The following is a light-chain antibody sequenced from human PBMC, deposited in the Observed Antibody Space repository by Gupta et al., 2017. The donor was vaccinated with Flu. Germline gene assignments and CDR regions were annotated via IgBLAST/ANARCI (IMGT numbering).Light chain of an antibody. J-gene: IGKJ4*01. Sequence: EFVLTQSPGTLSLSPGERATLSCRASQSVTTRFIAWYQQKPGQAPRLLIHTASSRATGSPDRFSGSGSGTDFTLPTSRLEPEDFAVYYCQQYGTSPPLTFGGGTRVDIK. CDR1: QSVTTRF. CDR3: QQYGTSPPLT. V-gene: IGKV3-20*01. CDR2: TAS.